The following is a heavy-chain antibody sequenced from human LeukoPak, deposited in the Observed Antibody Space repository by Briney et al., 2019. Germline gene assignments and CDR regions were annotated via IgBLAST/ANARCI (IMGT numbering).Heavy chain of an antibody. CDR1: AGTFSSYA. Sequence: ASVKVSCKASAGTFSSYAISWVRQAPGQGLEWMGGIIPIFGTANYAQKFQGRVTITADESTSTAYMELSSLRSENTAVYYCARTPGSGGTLMDVWGQGTTVTVSS. J-gene: IGHJ6*02. CDR2: IIPIFGTA. V-gene: IGHV1-69*13. D-gene: IGHD2-15*01. CDR3: ARTPGSGGTLMDV.